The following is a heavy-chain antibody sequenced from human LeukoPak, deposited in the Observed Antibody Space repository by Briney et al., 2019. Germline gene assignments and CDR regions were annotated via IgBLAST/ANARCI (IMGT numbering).Heavy chain of an antibody. Sequence: SETLSLTCAVYGGSFSGYYWSWIRQPPGKGLEWIGEISHSGSTNYNPSLKSRVTISVDTSKNQFSLKLSSVTAADTAVYYCARSEGLYYFDYWGQGTLVTVPS. CDR2: ISHSGST. CDR1: GGSFSGYY. V-gene: IGHV4-34*01. J-gene: IGHJ4*02. CDR3: ARSEGLYYFDY.